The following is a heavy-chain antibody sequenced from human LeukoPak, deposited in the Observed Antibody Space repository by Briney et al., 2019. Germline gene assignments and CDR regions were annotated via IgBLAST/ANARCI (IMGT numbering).Heavy chain of an antibody. V-gene: IGHV4-34*01. Sequence: SETLSLTCAVYGGSFSGYYWSWIRHPPGKGLEWIGEINHSGSTNYNPSLKSRVTISVDTSKNQFSLKLSSVTAADTAVYYCASVGYCSSTSCQINDYWGQGTLVTVSS. CDR1: GGSFSGYY. D-gene: IGHD2-2*01. J-gene: IGHJ4*02. CDR3: ASVGYCSSTSCQINDY. CDR2: INHSGST.